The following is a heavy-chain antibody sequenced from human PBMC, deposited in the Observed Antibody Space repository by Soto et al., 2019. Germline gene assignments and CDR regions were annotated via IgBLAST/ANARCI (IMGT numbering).Heavy chain of an antibody. Sequence: QVKLVQSGTEVKKPGASMKVSCKASGYSFATSGISWVRQAPGQGLEWMGWISAHNGNTNYEQKLQDRVTMTTHTSTSTAYLELRSLRSDDTAVYYCARAGHYYDISGYATWGQGTLVTVS. D-gene: IGHD3-22*01. CDR1: GYSFATSG. CDR3: ARAGHYYDISGYAT. J-gene: IGHJ5*02. V-gene: IGHV1-18*01. CDR2: ISAHNGNT.